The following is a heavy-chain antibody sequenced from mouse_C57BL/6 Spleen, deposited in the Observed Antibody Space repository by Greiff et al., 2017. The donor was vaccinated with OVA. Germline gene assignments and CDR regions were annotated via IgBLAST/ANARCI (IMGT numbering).Heavy chain of an antibody. Sequence: QVQLQQPGAELVRPGTSVKLSCKASGYTFTSYWMHWVKQRPGQGLEWIGVIDPSDSYTNYNQKFKGKATLTVDTSSSTAYMQLSSLTSEDSAVYYCARGKLGYFDVWGTGTTVTVSS. CDR3: ARGKLGYFDV. CDR1: GYTFTSYW. J-gene: IGHJ1*03. CDR2: IDPSDSYT. V-gene: IGHV1-59*01.